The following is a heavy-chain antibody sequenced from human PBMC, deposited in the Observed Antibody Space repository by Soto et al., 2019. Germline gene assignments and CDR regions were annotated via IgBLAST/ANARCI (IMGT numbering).Heavy chain of an antibody. CDR2: IYYSGST. CDR3: AREESGSYLGYFDY. D-gene: IGHD1-26*01. V-gene: IGHV4-59*01. Sequence: SETLSLTCTVSGGSISRYYWSWIRQPPGKGLEWIGYIYYSGSTNYNPSLKSRVTISVDTSKNQFSLKPSSVTAADTAVYYCAREESGSYLGYFDYWGQGTLVTVSS. CDR1: GGSISRYY. J-gene: IGHJ4*02.